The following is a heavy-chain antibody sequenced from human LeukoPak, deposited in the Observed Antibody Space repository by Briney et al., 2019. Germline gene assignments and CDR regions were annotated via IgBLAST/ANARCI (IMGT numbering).Heavy chain of an antibody. CDR1: GGSISSGGYY. CDR3: ARQHYYYDSSGYPFDY. CDR2: IYYSGST. Sequence: SETLSLTCTVSGGSISSGGYYWSWIRQHPGKGLEWIGYIYYSGSTYYNPSLKSRVTISVDTSKNQFSLKLSSVTAADTAVYYCARQHYYYDSSGYPFDYWGQGTLVTVSS. J-gene: IGHJ4*02. V-gene: IGHV4-39*01. D-gene: IGHD3-22*01.